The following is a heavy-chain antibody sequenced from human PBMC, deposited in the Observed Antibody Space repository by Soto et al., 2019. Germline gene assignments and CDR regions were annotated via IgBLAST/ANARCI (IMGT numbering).Heavy chain of an antibody. CDR2: ISNSGTTI. CDR3: ASSIRGHNGYDSHAFDI. V-gene: IGHV3-11*01. J-gene: IGHJ3*02. CDR1: GFTFSAYY. Sequence: GGSLRLSCAASGFTFSAYYMSWIRQAPGKGLEWISYISNSGTTIFYAGSVKGRFTISRDNARNSLYLQMNSLRAEDTAVYYCASSIRGHNGYDSHAFDIWGQGTMVTVSS. D-gene: IGHD5-12*01.